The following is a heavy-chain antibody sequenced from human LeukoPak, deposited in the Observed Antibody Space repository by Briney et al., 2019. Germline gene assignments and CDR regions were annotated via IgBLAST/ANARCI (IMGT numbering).Heavy chain of an antibody. D-gene: IGHD3-10*01. J-gene: IGHJ4*02. CDR3: ARVAAGYNLDY. CDR2: IYYSGST. CDR1: GGSISSYY. Sequence: SETLSLTCTVSGGSISSYYWSWIRQPPGKGLEWIGYIYYSGSTNYSPSLKSRVTISVDTSKNQFSLKLSSVTAADTAVYYCARVAAGYNLDYWGQGTLVTVSS. V-gene: IGHV4-59*01.